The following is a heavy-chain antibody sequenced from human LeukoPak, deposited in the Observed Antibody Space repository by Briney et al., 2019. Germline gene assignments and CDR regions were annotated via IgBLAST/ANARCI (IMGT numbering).Heavy chain of an antibody. D-gene: IGHD6-13*01. CDR2: IYYSGST. J-gene: IGHJ5*02. CDR3: ARGLVAAAFDP. Sequence: SETLSLTCTVPGGSIGSHYWSWIRQPPGKGLEWIGYIYYSGSTRYNPSPKSRVTISVDTSKNQFSLKLSSVTAADTAVYYCARGLVAAAFDPWGQGTLVTVSS. CDR1: GGSIGSHY. V-gene: IGHV4-59*11.